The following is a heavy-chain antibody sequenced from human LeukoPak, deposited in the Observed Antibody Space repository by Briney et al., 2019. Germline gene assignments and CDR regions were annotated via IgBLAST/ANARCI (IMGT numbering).Heavy chain of an antibody. CDR2: IYTGGST. Sequence: PGGSLRLSCAASGFTVSTNYMSWVRQAPGKGLEWVSVIYTGGSTYFADSVKGRFTISRDNSKNTLYLQMNSLRAEDTAVYYCARQRYSGSYGGAFDIWGQGTMVTVSS. D-gene: IGHD1-26*01. CDR3: ARQRYSGSYGGAFDI. CDR1: GFTVSTNY. V-gene: IGHV3-66*04. J-gene: IGHJ3*02.